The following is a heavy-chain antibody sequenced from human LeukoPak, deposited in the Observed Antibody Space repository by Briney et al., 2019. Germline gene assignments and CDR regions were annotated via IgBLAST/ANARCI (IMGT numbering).Heavy chain of an antibody. CDR1: GGSFTDYY. CDR2: INHSGST. V-gene: IGHV4-34*01. D-gene: IGHD3-10*01. CDR3: ARVRYYYGSGSYYPLYYFDY. Sequence: SETLSLTCAVSGGSFTDYYWSWIRQPPGKGLEWIGEINHSGSTNYNPSLKSRVTISVDTSKNQFSLKLSSVTAADTAVYYCARVRYYYGSGSYYPLYYFDYWGQGTLVTVSS. J-gene: IGHJ4*02.